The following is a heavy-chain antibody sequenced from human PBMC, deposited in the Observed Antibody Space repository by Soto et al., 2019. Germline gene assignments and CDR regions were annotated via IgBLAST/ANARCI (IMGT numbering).Heavy chain of an antibody. D-gene: IGHD4-17*01. CDR1: GFTFSSYG. J-gene: IGHJ6*02. CDR2: IWYDGSNK. Sequence: GGSLRLSCAASGFTFSSYGMHWVRQAPGKGLEWVAVIWYDGSNKYYADSVKGRFTISRDNSKNTLYLQMNSLRAEDTAVYYCARDPFTYDYGDYYYYYGMDVWGQGTTVTVSS. CDR3: ARDPFTYDYGDYYYYYGMDV. V-gene: IGHV3-33*01.